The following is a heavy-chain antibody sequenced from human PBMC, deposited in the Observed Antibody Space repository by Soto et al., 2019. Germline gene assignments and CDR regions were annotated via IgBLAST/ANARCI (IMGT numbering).Heavy chain of an antibody. CDR2: ISAYNGNT. D-gene: IGHD6-19*01. J-gene: IGHJ4*02. CDR1: GYTFTSYG. Sequence: ASVKVSCKASGYTFTSYGISWVRQAPGQELEWMGWISAYNGNTNYAQKLQGRVTMTTDTSTSTAYMELRSLRSDDTAVYYCARDAPRGSGWYYSPPATSDYWGQGTLVTVSS. V-gene: IGHV1-18*01. CDR3: ARDAPRGSGWYYSPPATSDY.